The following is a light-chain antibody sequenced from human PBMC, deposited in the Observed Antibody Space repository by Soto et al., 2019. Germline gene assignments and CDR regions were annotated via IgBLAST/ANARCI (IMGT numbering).Light chain of an antibody. CDR2: DVS. CDR1: SSDVGTYNY. V-gene: IGLV2-14*01. J-gene: IGLJ3*02. CDR3: SSYTTSNTQV. Sequence: QSALTQPASVSGSPGQSITISCTGTSSDVGTYNYVSWYQHRPGKAPKLMIYDVSYRPSGVSNRFSGSKSANTASLTISGLQAEEEADYYCSSYTTSNTQVFGGGTQLTVL.